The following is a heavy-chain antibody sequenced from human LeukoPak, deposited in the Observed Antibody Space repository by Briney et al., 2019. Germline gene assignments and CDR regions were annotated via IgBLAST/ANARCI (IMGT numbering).Heavy chain of an antibody. D-gene: IGHD2-21*02. CDR3: ASQRGPVTASLDY. J-gene: IGHJ4*02. Sequence: PSETLSLTCSVSGSSISSSSYYWGWIRLPPGKGLEWIGSIYYSGSTYYNPSLKSRVTMSVDTSKNQFSLKLSSVTAADTAVYYCASQRGPVTASLDYWGQGTLVTVSS. CDR2: IYYSGST. CDR1: GSSISSSSYY. V-gene: IGHV4-39*01.